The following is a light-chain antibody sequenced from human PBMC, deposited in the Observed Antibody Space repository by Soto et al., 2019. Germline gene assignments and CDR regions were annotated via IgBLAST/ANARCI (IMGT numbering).Light chain of an antibody. CDR1: SGHSSYA. V-gene: IGLV4-69*01. J-gene: IGLJ2*01. CDR3: QTWGTDIVV. CDR2: LNSDGSH. Sequence: QSVLTQSPSASASLGASVKVTCTLSSGHSSYAIAWHHQQQEKGPRYLMKLNSDGSHNKGDGIPDRFSGSSSGAERYLTISSLQSEDEGDYYCQTWGTDIVVFGGGTKLTVL.